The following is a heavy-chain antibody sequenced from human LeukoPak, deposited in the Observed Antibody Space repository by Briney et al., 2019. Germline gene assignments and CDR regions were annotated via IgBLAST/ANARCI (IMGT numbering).Heavy chain of an antibody. J-gene: IGHJ3*02. CDR3: AREQILGAFNI. CDR2: IYYSGST. V-gene: IGHV4-59*12. CDR1: GGSISSYY. D-gene: IGHD2/OR15-2a*01. Sequence: SETLSLTCTVSGGSISSYYWSWIRQPPGKGLEWIGYIYYSGSTNYNPSLKSRVTISLDKSKNHFSLNMSSVTAADTATYYCAREQILGAFNIWGQGTMVTVSS.